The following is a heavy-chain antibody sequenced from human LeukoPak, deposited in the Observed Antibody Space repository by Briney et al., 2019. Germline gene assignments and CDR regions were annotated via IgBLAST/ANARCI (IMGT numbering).Heavy chain of an antibody. CDR2: INPNSGGT. V-gene: IGHV1-2*02. CDR1: GYTFTGYY. Sequence: GASVKVSCKASGYTFTGYYMHWVRQAPGQGLEWMGWINPNSGGTNYAQKFQGRVTMTRDTSISTAYMELSRLRSDDTAVYYCAREFGNYPNAFDIWGQGTMVTVSS. D-gene: IGHD5-24*01. CDR3: AREFGNYPNAFDI. J-gene: IGHJ3*02.